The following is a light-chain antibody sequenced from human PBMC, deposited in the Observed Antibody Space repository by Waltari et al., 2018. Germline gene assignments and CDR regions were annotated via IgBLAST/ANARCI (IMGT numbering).Light chain of an antibody. CDR3: QVWDTSSDRVV. CDR2: DDS. V-gene: IGLV3-21*03. J-gene: IGLJ2*01. CDR1: NVGSKS. Sequence: SYVLTPPPSASVAPGKPARITCGGNNVGSKSVHGYQQKPGQAPLLVVYDDSARPSGIPDRFSASNSGNTATLTISRVENGDEADYYCQVWDTSSDRVVFGGGTKLTVL.